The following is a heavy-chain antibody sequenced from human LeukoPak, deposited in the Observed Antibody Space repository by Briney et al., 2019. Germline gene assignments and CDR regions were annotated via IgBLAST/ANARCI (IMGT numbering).Heavy chain of an antibody. CDR1: GGSISSYY. CDR3: ASGGPWYNWFDP. CDR2: IYYSGST. Sequence: SETLSLTCTVSGGSISSYYWSWIRQPPGKGLEWIGYIYYSGSTNYNPSLKSRVTVSVDTSKNQFSLKLSSVTAADTAVYYCASGGPWYNWFDPWGQGTLSPSPQ. J-gene: IGHJ5*02. V-gene: IGHV4-59*01. D-gene: IGHD1-26*01.